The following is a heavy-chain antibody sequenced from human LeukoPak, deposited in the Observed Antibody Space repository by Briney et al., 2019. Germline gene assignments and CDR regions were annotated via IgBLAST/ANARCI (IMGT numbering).Heavy chain of an antibody. J-gene: IGHJ4*02. CDR1: GDSVSSNSAA. V-gene: IGHV6-1*01. CDR3: AGGVAVAGTRIDY. CDR2: TYYRSKWYN. D-gene: IGHD6-19*01. Sequence: SQTLSLTCAISGDSVSSNSAAWNWIRQSPSRGLEWLGRTYYRSKWYNDYAVSVKSRIAINPDTSKNQFSLQLNSVTPEDTAVYYCAGGVAVAGTRIDYWGQGTLVTVSS.